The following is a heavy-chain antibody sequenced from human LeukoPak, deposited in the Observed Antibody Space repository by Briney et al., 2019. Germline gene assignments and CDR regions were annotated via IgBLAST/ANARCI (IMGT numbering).Heavy chain of an antibody. J-gene: IGHJ3*02. Sequence: SQTLSLTCAVSGGSISSGGYSWSWIRQPPGKGLEWVGYIYHSGSTYYHPSLKSRVTISVDRSKNQFSLKLSSVTAADTAVYYCARSIAVAGTRAFDIWGQGTMVTVSS. CDR1: GGSISSGGYS. CDR3: ARSIAVAGTRAFDI. V-gene: IGHV4-30-2*01. CDR2: IYHSGST. D-gene: IGHD6-19*01.